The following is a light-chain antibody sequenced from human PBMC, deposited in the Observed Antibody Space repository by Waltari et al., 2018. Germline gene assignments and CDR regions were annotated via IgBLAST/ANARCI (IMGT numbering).Light chain of an antibody. Sequence: DIQLTQSPSSVSASVGDTVTITCRASQDISKWLAWYQQKPGKAPNLLISAASTLQSGVPSRFSGSGSGTDFTLTISSLQTEDVATYYCQQANSFIFTLGGGTRVEIK. V-gene: IGKV1-12*01. CDR3: QQANSFIFT. CDR2: AAS. J-gene: IGKJ4*01. CDR1: QDISKW.